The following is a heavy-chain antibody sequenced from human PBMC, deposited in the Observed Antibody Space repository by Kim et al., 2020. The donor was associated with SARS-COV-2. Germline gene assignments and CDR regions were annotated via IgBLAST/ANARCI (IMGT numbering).Heavy chain of an antibody. CDR1: GFTFSNAW. V-gene: IGHV3-15*01. CDR3: TTLTPEAQWYVESFDY. CDR2: IKSKTDGGTT. Sequence: VGSLRLSCAASGFTFSNAWMSWVRQAPGKGLEWVGRIKSKTDGGTTDYAAPVKGRFTISRDDSKNTLYLQMNSLKTEDTAVYYCTTLTPEAQWYVESFDYWGQGTLVTVSS. D-gene: IGHD2-8*01. J-gene: IGHJ4*02.